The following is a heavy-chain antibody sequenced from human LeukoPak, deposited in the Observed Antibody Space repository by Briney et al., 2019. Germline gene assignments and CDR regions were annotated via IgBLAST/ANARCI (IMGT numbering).Heavy chain of an antibody. CDR1: GGSISSGGYY. D-gene: IGHD6-13*01. Sequence: SETLSLTCTVSGGSISSGGYYWSWIRQHPGKGLEWIGYIDYSRNTYYNPSLRSRVTISIDTSKNQFSLNLSSVTAADTAVYYCARDRGAAAGIFDYWGQGTLVTVSS. J-gene: IGHJ4*02. CDR3: ARDRGAAAGIFDY. CDR2: IDYSRNT. V-gene: IGHV4-31*03.